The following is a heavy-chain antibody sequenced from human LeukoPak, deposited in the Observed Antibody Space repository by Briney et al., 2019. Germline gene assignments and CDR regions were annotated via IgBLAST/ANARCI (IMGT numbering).Heavy chain of an antibody. CDR3: ARGGYWSLYFDY. Sequence: PSQTLSLTCTVSGGSISSGGYYWSWIRQPPGKGLEWIGYIYYSGSTFYNPSLKSRVTLSVDTSKNHFSLKLSSVTAADTAVYYCARGGYWSLYFDYWGQGTLVTVSS. V-gene: IGHV4-30-4*08. D-gene: IGHD2-8*02. CDR2: IYYSGST. CDR1: GGSISSGGYY. J-gene: IGHJ4*02.